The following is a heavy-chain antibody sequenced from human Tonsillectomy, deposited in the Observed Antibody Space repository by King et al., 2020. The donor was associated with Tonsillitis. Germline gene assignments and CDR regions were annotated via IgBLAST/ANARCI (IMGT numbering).Heavy chain of an antibody. V-gene: IGHV2-70*11. CDR3: ARTKYYYDSSGYYCVDY. J-gene: IGHJ4*02. Sequence: VTLKESGPALVKPTQTLTLTCTFSVFSLTTSGMCVSWIRQPPGKALEWLARIDWDDDKYYSTSLKTRLTISKDTSKNQVVLTMTNVDPVDTATYYCARTKYYYDSSGYYCVDYWGQGTLVTVSS. D-gene: IGHD3-22*01. CDR2: IDWDDDK. CDR1: VFSLTTSGMC.